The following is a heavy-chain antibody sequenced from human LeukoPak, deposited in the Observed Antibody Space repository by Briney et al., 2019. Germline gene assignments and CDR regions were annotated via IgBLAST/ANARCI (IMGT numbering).Heavy chain of an antibody. V-gene: IGHV3-7*04. CDR1: GFTFSSYW. Sequence: GGSLRLSCAASGFTFSSYWMSWVRQAPGKGLEWVANIKQDGSEKYYVDSVKGRFTISRDNAKNSLYLQMNSLRAEDTAVYYCARGGTTVTTGALDYWGQGTLVTVSS. D-gene: IGHD4-17*01. J-gene: IGHJ4*02. CDR2: IKQDGSEK. CDR3: ARGGTTVTTGALDY.